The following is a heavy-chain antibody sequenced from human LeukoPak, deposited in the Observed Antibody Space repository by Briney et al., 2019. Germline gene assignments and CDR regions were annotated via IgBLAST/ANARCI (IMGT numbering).Heavy chain of an antibody. CDR1: GXTVSSNY. CDR2: IYSGGST. J-gene: IGHJ3*02. CDR3: ARVRLDRSERNLDAFEN. D-gene: IGHD1-14*01. V-gene: IGHV3-53*01. Sequence: PGGSLRLSCSASGXTVSSNYMSWVRQAPGKGLEWVSSIYSGGSTYYADSVKGRFTISRDISKNTVYLQMNSLRAEDTAVYFCARVRLDRSERNLDAFENWGQGTIVTVSS.